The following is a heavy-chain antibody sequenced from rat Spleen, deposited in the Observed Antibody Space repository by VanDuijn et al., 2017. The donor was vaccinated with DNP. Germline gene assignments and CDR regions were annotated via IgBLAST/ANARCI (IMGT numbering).Heavy chain of an antibody. CDR2: IWTGGST. CDR3: TRSMYTTDYYYVVFDY. V-gene: IGHV2-43*01. J-gene: IGHJ2*01. Sequence: QVQLKESGPGLVQPSQTLSLTCTVSGFSLTSYHLSWVRQPPGKGLEWMGVIWTGGSTAYNSLLQSRLSISRDISKSQVFLKVKSLKTEDTGIYYCTRSMYTTDYYYVVFDYWGQGVMVTVSS. D-gene: IGHD1-6*01. CDR1: GFSLTSYH.